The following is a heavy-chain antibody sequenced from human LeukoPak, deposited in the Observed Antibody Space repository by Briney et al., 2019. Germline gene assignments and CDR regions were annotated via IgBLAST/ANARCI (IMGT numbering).Heavy chain of an antibody. Sequence: SETLSLTCTVSGGSISSYYWSWIRQPPGKGLEWIGYIYYSGSTNYNPSLKSRVTISVDTSKNQFSLKLSSVTAADTAVYYCAREVYYYDKIDYWGQGTLVTVSS. D-gene: IGHD3-22*01. CDR1: GGSISSYY. CDR3: AREVYYYDKIDY. CDR2: IYYSGST. V-gene: IGHV4-59*12. J-gene: IGHJ4*02.